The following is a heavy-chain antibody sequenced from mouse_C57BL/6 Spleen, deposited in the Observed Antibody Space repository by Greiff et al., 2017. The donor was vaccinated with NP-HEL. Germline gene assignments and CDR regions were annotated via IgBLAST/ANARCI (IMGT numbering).Heavy chain of an antibody. D-gene: IGHD2-13*01. CDR3: AQATYSDNFSAMEY. CDR1: GYTFTSYG. V-gene: IGHV1-81*01. J-gene: IGHJ4*01. Sequence: QVQLQQSGAELARPGASVKLSCKASGYTFTSYGISWVKQRTGQGLEWIGEIYPRSGNTYYNEKFKGKATLTADKSSSTAYMELRSLTSEDSAVSMCAQATYSDNFSAMEYWGKGTSVTASP. CDR2: IYPRSGNT.